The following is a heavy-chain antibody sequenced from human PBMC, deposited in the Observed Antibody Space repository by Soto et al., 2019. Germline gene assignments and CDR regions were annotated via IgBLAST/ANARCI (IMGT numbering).Heavy chain of an antibody. Sequence: GSLRLSCAASGFTFSNFGMHWVRQGPGKGLEWVAIISYDGRNKYYAASVEGRFTISRDNSKNTLFLHMNSLRAEDTAVYYCAKDREEYYYGIDVWGQGTTVTVSS. CDR3: AKDREEYYYGIDV. CDR2: ISYDGRNK. V-gene: IGHV3-30*18. CDR1: GFTFSNFG. J-gene: IGHJ6*02.